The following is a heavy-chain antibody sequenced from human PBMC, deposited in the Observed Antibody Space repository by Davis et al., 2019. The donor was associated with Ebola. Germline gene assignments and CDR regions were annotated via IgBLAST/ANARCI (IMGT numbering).Heavy chain of an antibody. CDR1: GFTFSSYS. V-gene: IGHV3-21*01. D-gene: IGHD5-12*01. CDR3: ARESSDIVATIGWFDP. Sequence: PGGSLRLSCAASGFTFSSYSMNWVRQAPGTGLEWVSSIDSSSSYIYYTESVKGRFTISRDNAKNSLYLQMNSLRAEDTAVYYCARESSDIVATIGWFDPWGQGTLVTVSS. J-gene: IGHJ5*02. CDR2: IDSSSSYI.